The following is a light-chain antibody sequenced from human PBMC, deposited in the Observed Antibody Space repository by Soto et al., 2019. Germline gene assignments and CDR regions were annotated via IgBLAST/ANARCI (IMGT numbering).Light chain of an antibody. J-gene: IGLJ2*01. Sequence: QSVLTQPPSVSAAPGQKVTISCSGSSSNIGNNYVSWYQQLPGTAPKLLIYDNNKRPSGIPDRFSGSKSGTSATLGITGLQTGDEADYYCGTWDSSLSLRAFGGGTKLTVL. V-gene: IGLV1-51*01. CDR1: SSNIGNNY. CDR3: GTWDSSLSLRA. CDR2: DNN.